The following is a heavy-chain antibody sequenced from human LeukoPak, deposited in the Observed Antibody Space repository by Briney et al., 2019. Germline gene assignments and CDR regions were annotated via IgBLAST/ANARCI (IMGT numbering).Heavy chain of an antibody. CDR1: GYSISSGYY. CDR3: ARNSEITRHDY. V-gene: IGHV4-38-2*02. Sequence: SETLSLTCTVSGYSISSGYYWDWIRQPPGKGLDWIGTISHRGSTYYNPSLKSRVTISIDTSNNHFSLNLSSVTAADTAVYYCARNSEITRHDYWGQGTLVTVSS. CDR2: ISHRGST. D-gene: IGHD1-14*01. J-gene: IGHJ4*02.